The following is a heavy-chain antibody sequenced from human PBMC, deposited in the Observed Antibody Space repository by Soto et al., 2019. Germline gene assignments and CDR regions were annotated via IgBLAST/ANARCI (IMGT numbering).Heavy chain of an antibody. CDR2: ISYDGSNK. CDR1: GFTFSSYA. V-gene: IGHV3-30-3*01. Sequence: QVQLVESGGGVVQPGRSLRLSCAASGFTFSSYAMHWVRQAPGKGLEWVAVISYDGSNKYYADSVKGRFTISRDNSKNTLYLQMNSLRTECTAVYYCARPLWRDDYNWGYFDLWGRGTLVSVSS. J-gene: IGHJ2*01. CDR3: ARPLWRDDYNWGYFDL. D-gene: IGHD4-4*01.